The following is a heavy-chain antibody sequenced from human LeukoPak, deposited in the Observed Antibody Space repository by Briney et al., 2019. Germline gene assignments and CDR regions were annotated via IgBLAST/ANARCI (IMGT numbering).Heavy chain of an antibody. V-gene: IGHV4-39*01. CDR3: ARQISDYYYYYMDV. CDR2: IYYSGAT. CDR1: GGSISNSNYY. D-gene: IGHD2-15*01. Sequence: SETLSLTCTVSGGSISNSNYYWGWIRQPPGKGLEWIGTIYYSGATYYNPSLESRVTIFEDTSKNQFSLMLTPVTAADTAVYYCARQISDYYYYYMDVWGKGTTVIVSS. J-gene: IGHJ6*03.